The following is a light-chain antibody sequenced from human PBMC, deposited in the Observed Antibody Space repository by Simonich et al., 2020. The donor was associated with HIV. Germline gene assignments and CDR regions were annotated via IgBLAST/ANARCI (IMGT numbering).Light chain of an antibody. V-gene: IGLV1-44*01. J-gene: IGLJ3*02. CDR2: SNN. Sequence: QSVLTQPPSASGTPGQRVTISCSGSSSNIGSNSVNWYQQVPGTAPKLLIYSNNHRPSGVPDRFSGSKSGTSASLAISGLQSEDEADYYCAAWDDSLNSWVFGGGTKMTVL. CDR3: AAWDDSLNSWV. CDR1: SSNIGSNS.